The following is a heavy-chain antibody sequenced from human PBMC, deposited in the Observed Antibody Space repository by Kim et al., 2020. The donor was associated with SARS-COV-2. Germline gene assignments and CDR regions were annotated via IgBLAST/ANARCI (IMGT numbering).Heavy chain of an antibody. D-gene: IGHD1-1*01. CDR2: ISYDGSNK. J-gene: IGHJ4*02. Sequence: GGSLRLSCAASGFTFSSYGMHWVRLAPGKGLEWVAVISYDGSNKYYEDSVKGRFTISRDNSKNTLYLQMNSLRAEDTAVYYCAKDRRGWNRVDYWGQGT. V-gene: IGHV3-30*18. CDR3: AKDRRGWNRVDY. CDR1: GFTFSSYG.